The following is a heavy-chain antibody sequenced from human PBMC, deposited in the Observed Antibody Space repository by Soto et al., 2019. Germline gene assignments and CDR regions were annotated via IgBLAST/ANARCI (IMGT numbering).Heavy chain of an antibody. D-gene: IGHD2-2*01. CDR1: GYTFNTYG. CDR2: ISTFNGET. J-gene: IGHJ4*02. V-gene: IGHV1-18*01. CDR3: ARDVGYCSSSTCLIDH. Sequence: GASVKVSCKASGYTFNTYGPSWVRQAPGQGLEWMGWISTFNGETRYAQKFQARVTVTTDTSTTTGYMELRSLRSDDTAVYYCARDVGYCSSSTCLIDHWGQGTLVTVS.